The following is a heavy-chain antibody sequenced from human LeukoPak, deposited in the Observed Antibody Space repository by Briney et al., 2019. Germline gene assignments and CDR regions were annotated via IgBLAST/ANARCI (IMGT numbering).Heavy chain of an antibody. CDR2: IFYNGGS. CDR1: GDSMSSGGYL. CDR3: VRLTCSGSSCSGGGAFDV. D-gene: IGHD2-2*01. J-gene: IGHJ3*01. Sequence: SETLSLTCSVSGDSMSSGGYLWTWMRRHPGKGLEWIGYIFYNGGSYYSPSLQSRLTISVDTSQKQFSLKMSSVTAADTAVYYCVRLTCSGSSCSGGGAFDVWGQGTVVTVSS. V-gene: IGHV4-31*03.